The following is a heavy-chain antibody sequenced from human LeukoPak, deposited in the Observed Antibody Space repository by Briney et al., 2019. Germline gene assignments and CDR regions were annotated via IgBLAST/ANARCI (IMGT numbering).Heavy chain of an antibody. Sequence: ASVKVSCKASGYTFTSYAMNWVRQAPGQGLEWMGWINTNTGNPAYAQGFTGWFVFSLDTSVSTAYLQISSLKAEDTAVYYCAREEKRRLVSNPDYWGQGTLVTVSS. D-gene: IGHD6-19*01. J-gene: IGHJ4*02. CDR2: INTNTGNP. V-gene: IGHV7-4-1*02. CDR1: GYTFTSYA. CDR3: AREEKRRLVSNPDY.